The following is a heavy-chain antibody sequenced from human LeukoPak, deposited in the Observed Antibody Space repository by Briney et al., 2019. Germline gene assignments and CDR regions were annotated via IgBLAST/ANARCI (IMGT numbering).Heavy chain of an antibody. J-gene: IGHJ6*02. CDR2: LSYDETYK. D-gene: IGHD2-15*01. Sequence: GWSLRPSCVSSGFTLSGCSMHWVRQAPGKGLEWVAVLSYDETYKYYADSVKGRFTISRDKSNNTLYLQMNSLRPEDTAVYSCARDLGGSGSSPDQYFGMDVWGQGTTVTVSS. CDR1: GFTLSGCS. CDR3: ARDLGGSGSSPDQYFGMDV. V-gene: IGHV3-30*04.